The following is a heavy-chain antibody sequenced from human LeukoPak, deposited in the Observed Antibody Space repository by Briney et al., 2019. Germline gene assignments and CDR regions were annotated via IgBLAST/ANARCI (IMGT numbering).Heavy chain of an antibody. V-gene: IGHV3-21*01. Sequence: GGSLRLSCAASGFTFSSYSMNWVRQAPGKGLEWVSSISSSSSYIYYADSVKGRFTISRDNAKNSLYLQMNSLRAEDTAVYYCARDLLSSSDAFDIWGKGTMVTVSS. CDR2: ISSSSSYI. D-gene: IGHD6-6*01. CDR3: ARDLLSSSDAFDI. J-gene: IGHJ3*02. CDR1: GFTFSSYS.